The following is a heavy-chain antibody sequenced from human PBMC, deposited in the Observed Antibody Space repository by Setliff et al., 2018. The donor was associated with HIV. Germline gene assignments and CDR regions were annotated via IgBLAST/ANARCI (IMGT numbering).Heavy chain of an antibody. CDR1: GFIFSSYE. V-gene: IGHV3-48*03. CDR3: ARSASNYLHAMDV. J-gene: IGHJ6*02. Sequence: AGGSLRLSCETSGFIFSSYEMNWVRQAPGKGLEWISKLSTTGTNIHYADSVKGRFAISRDNAKNSLFLQMSSLRVEDTAVYYCARSASNYLHAMDVWGQGTTVTVSS. D-gene: IGHD1-7*01. CDR2: LSTTGTNI.